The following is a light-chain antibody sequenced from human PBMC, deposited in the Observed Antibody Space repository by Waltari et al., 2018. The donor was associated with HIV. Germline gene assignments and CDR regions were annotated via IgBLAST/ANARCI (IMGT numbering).Light chain of an antibody. CDR1: SGYSRYA. CDR3: QAWGAGTHV. J-gene: IGLJ2*01. Sequence: QLMVTQAPSASASLGASVKLTCTLTSGYSRYAIAWHQQYPGEGPRSSMKVNSDDSHIKGDGIPVRFAGSSSGTERFLTISSLQSEDEADYYCQAWGAGTHVFGGGTKLTVL. V-gene: IGLV4-69*01. CDR2: VNSDDSH.